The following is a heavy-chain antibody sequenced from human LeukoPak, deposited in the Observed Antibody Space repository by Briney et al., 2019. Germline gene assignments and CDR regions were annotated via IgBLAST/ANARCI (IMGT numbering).Heavy chain of an antibody. D-gene: IGHD2-21*01. CDR2: IIPIFGTA. J-gene: IGHJ4*02. Sequence: ASVKVSCKASGGTFSSYAISWVRQAPGQGLEWMGGIIPIFGTANYAQKFQGRVTITADESTSTAYMELSSLRSEDTAVYYCARAAYCGGDCYSVDYWGQGTLVTVSS. CDR3: ARAAYCGGDCYSVDY. CDR1: GGTFSSYA. V-gene: IGHV1-69*13.